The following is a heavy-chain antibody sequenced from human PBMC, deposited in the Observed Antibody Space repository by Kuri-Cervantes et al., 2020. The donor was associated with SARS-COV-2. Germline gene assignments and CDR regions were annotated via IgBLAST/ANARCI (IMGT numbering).Heavy chain of an antibody. V-gene: IGHV3-66*01. J-gene: IGHJ6*02. D-gene: IGHD4-17*01. Sequence: GESLKISCAASGFTVSSNYMSWVRQAPGKGLEWVSVIYSGGSTYYADSVKDRFTISRDNSKKTLYLQMNSLRAEDTAVYYCARDSYGDIYYYYGMDVWGQGTTVTVSS. CDR3: ARDSYGDIYYYYGMDV. CDR2: IYSGGST. CDR1: GFTVSSNY.